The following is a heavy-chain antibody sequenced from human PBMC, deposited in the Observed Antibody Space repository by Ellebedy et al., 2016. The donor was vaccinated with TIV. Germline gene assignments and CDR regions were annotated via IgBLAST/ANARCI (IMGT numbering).Heavy chain of an antibody. D-gene: IGHD1-26*01. V-gene: IGHV5-10-1*01. Sequence: GESLKISCKGSGYSFSTFWVIWVRQRPGKGLESMGRIDPSDSYTNYSPSFQGHVPLSADTSISTAYLEWSSLKASDTAIYYCARYSGSYGGYDYWGQGTLVTVSS. J-gene: IGHJ4*02. CDR2: IDPSDSYT. CDR1: GYSFSTFW. CDR3: ARYSGSYGGYDY.